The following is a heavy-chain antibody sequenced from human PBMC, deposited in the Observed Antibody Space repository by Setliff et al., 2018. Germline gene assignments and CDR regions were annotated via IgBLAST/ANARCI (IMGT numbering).Heavy chain of an antibody. V-gene: IGHV4-38-2*01. CDR1: DFSVGSVYY. Sequence: APLSLTCAVSDFSVGSVYYWGWIRQPPGRGLEWIADIYYSGTTHYSPSFESRVTMSVDTSKNQFSLNLSSVTAADTALYYCARTSTGRYFDLWGRGTLVTVSS. J-gene: IGHJ2*01. D-gene: IGHD2-2*01. CDR2: IYYSGTT. CDR3: ARTSTGRYFDL.